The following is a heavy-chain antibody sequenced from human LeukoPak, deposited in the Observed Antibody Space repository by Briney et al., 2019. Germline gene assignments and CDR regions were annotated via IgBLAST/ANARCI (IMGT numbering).Heavy chain of an antibody. CDR2: IHYSGIT. J-gene: IGHJ4*02. CDR1: GGSISSGNYF. CDR3: AGRPNALYYFDK. V-gene: IGHV4-31*03. Sequence: PWETLSLTCSVSGGSISSGNYFWTWIRHHPGKGLEWIGYIHYSGITYYNPSLKSRVSMSVDTSKHQFSLNLNSVTAADTAVYYCAGRPNALYYFDKWGQGSLVTVSS. D-gene: IGHD2/OR15-2a*01.